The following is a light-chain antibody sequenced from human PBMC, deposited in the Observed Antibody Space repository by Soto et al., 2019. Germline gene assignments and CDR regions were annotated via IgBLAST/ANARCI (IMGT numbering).Light chain of an antibody. CDR3: QESHRDLLI. J-gene: IGKJ3*01. V-gene: IGKV1-39*01. Sequence: DMQVTQSPSSLSASVGDRVTITCRASQSISTYLNCYQQKPGKAPKLLIYAASSLQSGVPSRFSGSGSGTDFTLTINSLQPEDFGTYYCQESHRDLLIFGPGTKVDIK. CDR1: QSISTY. CDR2: AAS.